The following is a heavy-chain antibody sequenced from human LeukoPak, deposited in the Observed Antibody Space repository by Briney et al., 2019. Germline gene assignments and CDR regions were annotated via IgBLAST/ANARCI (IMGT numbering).Heavy chain of an antibody. CDR1: GFTFDDYT. J-gene: IGHJ4*02. CDR3: AKDRGSGGAFNYFDY. CDR2: ISWDGGST. Sequence: PGGSLRLSCAASGFTFDDYTMHWVRQAPGKGLEWVSLISWDGGSTYYADSVKGRFTISRDNSKNSLYLQMNSLRTEDTALYYCAKDRGSGGAFNYFDYWGQGTLVTVSS. V-gene: IGHV3-43*01. D-gene: IGHD2-15*01.